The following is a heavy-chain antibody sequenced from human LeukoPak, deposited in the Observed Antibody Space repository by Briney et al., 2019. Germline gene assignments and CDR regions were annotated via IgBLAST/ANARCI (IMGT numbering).Heavy chain of an antibody. V-gene: IGHV3-74*01. CDR2: FDSDGRST. CDR3: ARGRYYLDS. CDR1: GFTFSTYW. J-gene: IGHJ4*02. Sequence: GGSLRLSCAASGFTFSTYWMHWVRQAPGKGLVWVSRFDSDGRSTYYADSVKGRFTISRDNAKNTLYLQMNSLRAEDTAVYYCARGRYYLDSWGQGTLVTVSS. D-gene: IGHD4-17*01.